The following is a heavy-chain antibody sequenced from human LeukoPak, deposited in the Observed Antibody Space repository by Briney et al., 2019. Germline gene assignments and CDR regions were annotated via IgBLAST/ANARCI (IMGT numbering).Heavy chain of an antibody. V-gene: IGHV1-2*02. D-gene: IGHD3-10*01. Sequence: GASVKVSCKASGYTFTSYDINWVRQAPGQGLEWMGWINPNSGGTNYAQKFQGRVTMTRDTSISTAYMELSRLRSDDTAVYYCARDLGPFYGSGSYGNHWGQGTLVTVSS. CDR3: ARDLGPFYGSGSYGNH. J-gene: IGHJ4*02. CDR2: INPNSGGT. CDR1: GYTFTSYD.